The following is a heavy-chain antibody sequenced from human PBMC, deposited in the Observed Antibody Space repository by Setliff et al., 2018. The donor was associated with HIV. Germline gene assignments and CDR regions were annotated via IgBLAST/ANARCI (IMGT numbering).Heavy chain of an antibody. CDR3: ARHSDWYGNDAFDI. Sequence: GGSLRLSCAASGFTFDNVDMNWVRQAPGKGPEWVGRINSDGSSISYADSVKGRFTISRDNAKNTLYLQMNSLRGEDTAVYYCARHSDWYGNDAFDIWGQGTRVTVSS. D-gene: IGHD6-19*01. CDR2: INSDGSSI. CDR1: GFTFDNVD. V-gene: IGHV3-74*01. J-gene: IGHJ3*02.